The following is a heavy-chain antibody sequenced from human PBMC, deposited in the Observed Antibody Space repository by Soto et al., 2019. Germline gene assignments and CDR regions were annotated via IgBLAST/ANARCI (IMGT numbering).Heavy chain of an antibody. V-gene: IGHV3-23*01. CDR2: TPGSGGSS. CDR3: ARGGSTGWFYFDF. J-gene: IGHJ4*02. D-gene: IGHD6-19*01. CDR1: GLTFKSYA. Sequence: GGSRRLSCAASGLTFKSYAMNWVRQAPGKGLEWVASTPGSGGSSYYAESVKGRFTISRDNSKNPLYLDLSSLKAADTAMYYCARGGSTGWFYFDFWGQGTQVSVPQ.